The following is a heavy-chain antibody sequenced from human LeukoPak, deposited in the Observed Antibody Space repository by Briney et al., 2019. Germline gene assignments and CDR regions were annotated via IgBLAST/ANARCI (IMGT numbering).Heavy chain of an antibody. D-gene: IGHD4-11*01. CDR3: ARKYSNYPDWFDP. Sequence: PSETLSLTCAVYGGSFSGYYWSWIRQPPGKGLEWIGEINHSGSTNYNPSLKSRVTISVDTSKNQFSLKLSSVTAADTAVYYCARKYSNYPDWFDPWGQGTLVTVSS. CDR1: GGSFSGYY. CDR2: INHSGST. V-gene: IGHV4-34*01. J-gene: IGHJ5*02.